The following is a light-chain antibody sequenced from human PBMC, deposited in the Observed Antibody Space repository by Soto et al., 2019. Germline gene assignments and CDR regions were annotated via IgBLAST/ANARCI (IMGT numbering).Light chain of an antibody. CDR3: QQVNNSPWT. V-gene: IGKV1-9*01. CDR1: QGISSY. CDR2: AAS. Sequence: DIQLTQSPSFLSASVGDRVTITCRASQGISSYLAWYQQKPGKAPKLLIYAASTLQSGVPSRFSGSGSGTEFTLTISNLQPEDFANYYCQQVNNSPWTFGQGTKVEIK. J-gene: IGKJ1*01.